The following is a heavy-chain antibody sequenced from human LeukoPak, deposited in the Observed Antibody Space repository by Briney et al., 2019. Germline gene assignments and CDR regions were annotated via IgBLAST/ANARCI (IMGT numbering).Heavy chain of an antibody. CDR1: GGSISSSSYY. J-gene: IGHJ3*02. CDR3: ASRWGYSGYDAAFDI. D-gene: IGHD5-12*01. Sequence: PETLSLTCTVSGGSISSSSYYWGWIRQPPGKGLEWIGSIYYSGSTYYNPSLKSRVTISVDTSKNQFSLKLSSVTAADTAVYYCASRWGYSGYDAAFDIWGQGTMVTVSS. V-gene: IGHV4-39*01. CDR2: IYYSGST.